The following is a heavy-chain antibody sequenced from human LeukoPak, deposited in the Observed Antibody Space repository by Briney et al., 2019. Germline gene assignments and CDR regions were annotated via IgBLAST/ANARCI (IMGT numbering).Heavy chain of an antibody. D-gene: IGHD3-10*01. J-gene: IGHJ1*01. Sequence: GGSLRLSCAVSGLTFSNSWMHWVRQAPGKGLVWVARINNDGSSTTYACSVKGRFTISRDNAKHTLYLQMNSLRVEDTDIYYCARVYGLARNEYYQHWGQGTLVTVPS. V-gene: IGHV3-74*01. CDR3: ARVYGLARNEYYQH. CDR2: INNDGSST. CDR1: GLTFSNSW.